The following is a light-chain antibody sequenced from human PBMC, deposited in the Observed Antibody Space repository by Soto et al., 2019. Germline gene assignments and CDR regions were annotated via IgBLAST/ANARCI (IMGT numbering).Light chain of an antibody. CDR2: GAS. J-gene: IGKJ2*01. Sequence: EIVLTQSPGTLPLSPGERATLSCRASQSVSSSYLVWYQQKPGQAPRPLIYGASTRATGIPDRFSGSGSGTDFTLTISRLEPEDFAVYYCHQYGSSPFTFGQGTKLQIK. CDR3: HQYGSSPFT. V-gene: IGKV3-20*01. CDR1: QSVSSSY.